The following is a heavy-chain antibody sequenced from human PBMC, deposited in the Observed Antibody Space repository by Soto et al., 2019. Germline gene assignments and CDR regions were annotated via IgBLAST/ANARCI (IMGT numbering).Heavy chain of an antibody. CDR2: IYYSGST. D-gene: IGHD2-21*01. V-gene: IGHV4-31*03. CDR1: GSSISSGGYY. Sequence: SETLSLTCTVSGSSISSGGYYWSWIRQHPGKGLEWIGYIYYSGSTYYNPSLKSRVTISVDTSKNQFSLKLNSVTAADTAVYYCARDHVAHFDYWVQGTLATVSS. CDR3: ARDHVAHFDY. J-gene: IGHJ4*02.